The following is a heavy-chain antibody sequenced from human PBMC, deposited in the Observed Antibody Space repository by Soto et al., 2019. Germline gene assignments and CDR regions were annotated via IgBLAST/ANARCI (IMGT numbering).Heavy chain of an antibody. D-gene: IGHD6-13*01. V-gene: IGHV4-59*01. CDR1: GGYISGYY. CDR2: VYDSGT. CDR3: ARQLAGARSYSYDI. J-gene: IGHJ3*02. Sequence: QLQLQESGPGLVKPSETLSLICTVSGGYISGYYWNWIRQPPGKGLEWIGFVYDSGTSYNASLTSRRTIAIEPYKTQFSLTLISVSAADTAVYYCARQLAGARSYSYDIWGQGIMVTVSS.